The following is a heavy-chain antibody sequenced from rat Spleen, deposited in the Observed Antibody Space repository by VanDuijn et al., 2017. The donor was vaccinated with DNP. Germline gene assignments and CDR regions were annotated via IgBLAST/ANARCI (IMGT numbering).Heavy chain of an antibody. D-gene: IGHD1-11*01. J-gene: IGHJ2*01. CDR1: GFTFSDYY. CDR3: TTDFERGY. Sequence: EVQLVESGGGLVQPGRSLKLSCAASGFTFSDYYMAWVRQAPMKGLEWVAYISYDGGSTSYGDSVKGRFTISRDNAKSTLYLQMDSLRSEDTATYYCTTDFERGYWGQGVMVTVSS. V-gene: IGHV5-20*01. CDR2: ISYDGGST.